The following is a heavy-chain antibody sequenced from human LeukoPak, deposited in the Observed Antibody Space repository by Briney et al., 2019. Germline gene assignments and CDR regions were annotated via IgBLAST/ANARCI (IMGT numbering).Heavy chain of an antibody. CDR2: ISSSGSTI. V-gene: IGHV3-48*03. D-gene: IGHD3-22*01. CDR3: ASYYDGNGYHDAFDI. J-gene: IGHJ3*02. CDR1: GFTFSSYE. Sequence: GGSLRLSCAASGFTFSSYEMNWVRQAPGKGLEWVSYISSSGSTIYYADSVKGRFTISRDNAKNSLYLQMNSLGGEDTAVYYCASYYDGNGYHDAFDIWGRGTLVTVSS.